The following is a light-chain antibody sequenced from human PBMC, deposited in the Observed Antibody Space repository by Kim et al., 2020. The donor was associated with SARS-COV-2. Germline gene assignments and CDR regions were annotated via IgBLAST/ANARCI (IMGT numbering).Light chain of an antibody. CDR1: SSNIGMNY. Sequence: GQRVINSSSGGSSNIGMNYVYWYQHVPGTAPRLLIYRDDQRPSGVPDRFSGSKSGTSASLAISGLRSEDEADYYCAAWDDSLSAMVFGGGTQLTVL. CDR2: RDD. J-gene: IGLJ2*01. CDR3: AAWDDSLSAMV. V-gene: IGLV1-47*01.